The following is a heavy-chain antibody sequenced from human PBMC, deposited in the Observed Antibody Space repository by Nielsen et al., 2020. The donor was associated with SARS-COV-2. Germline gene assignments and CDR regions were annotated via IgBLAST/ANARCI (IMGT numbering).Heavy chain of an antibody. V-gene: IGHV3-23*01. CDR3: AKDLVPAAQGYYYYGMDV. CDR2: ISGSGGST. D-gene: IGHD2-2*01. Sequence: GGSLRFSCAASGFTFSSYAMSWVRQAPGKGLEWVSAISGSGGSTYYADSVKGRFTISRDNSKNTLYLQMNSLRAEDTAVYYCAKDLVPAAQGYYYYGMDVWGQGTTVTVSS. CDR1: GFTFSSYA. J-gene: IGHJ6*02.